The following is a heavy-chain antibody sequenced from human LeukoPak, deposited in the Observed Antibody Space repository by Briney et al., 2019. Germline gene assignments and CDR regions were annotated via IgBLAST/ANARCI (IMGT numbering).Heavy chain of an antibody. D-gene: IGHD3-10*01. CDR2: FDPEDGET. J-gene: IGHJ6*02. Sequence: EASVKVSCKVSGYTLTELSMHWVRQAPGKGLEWMGGFDPEDGETIYAQKFQGRVTMTEDTSTDTAYMELSSLRSEDTAVYYCATDRDTMVRGVIIPHGMDVWGQGTLVTVSS. CDR1: GYTLTELS. CDR3: ATDRDTMVRGVIIPHGMDV. V-gene: IGHV1-24*01.